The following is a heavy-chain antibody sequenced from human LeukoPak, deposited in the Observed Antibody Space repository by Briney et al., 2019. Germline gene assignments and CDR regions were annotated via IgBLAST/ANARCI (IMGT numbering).Heavy chain of an antibody. V-gene: IGHV4-30-2*05. CDR3: AGRLRWYSVGGTQFDP. CDR2: IYHSGST. J-gene: IGHJ5*02. Sequence: RSSETLSLTCAVSGGSISSGGYSWSWIRQPPGKGLEWIGYIYHSGSTYYNPSLKSRVTISVDTSKNQFSLKLSSVTAADTAVYYCAGRLRWYSVGGTQFDPWGQGTLVTVSS. CDR1: GGSISSGGYS. D-gene: IGHD4-23*01.